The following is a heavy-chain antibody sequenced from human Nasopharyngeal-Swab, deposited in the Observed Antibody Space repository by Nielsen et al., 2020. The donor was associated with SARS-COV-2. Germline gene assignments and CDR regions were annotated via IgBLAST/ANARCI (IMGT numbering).Heavy chain of an antibody. D-gene: IGHD3-3*01. V-gene: IGHV3-21*01. Sequence: GGSLRLSCAASGFSFSTYTMIWVRQAPGKGLEWVSSISSSSRYISYADSLKGRFTISRDNSKNSLYLQINSLRVEDTAMYYCARDTYHFWSGYRYFDSWGQGTLVTVSS. CDR1: GFSFSTYT. J-gene: IGHJ4*02. CDR2: ISSSSRYI. CDR3: ARDTYHFWSGYRYFDS.